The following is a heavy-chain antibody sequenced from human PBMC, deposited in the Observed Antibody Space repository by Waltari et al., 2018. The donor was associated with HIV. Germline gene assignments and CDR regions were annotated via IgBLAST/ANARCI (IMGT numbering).Heavy chain of an antibody. D-gene: IGHD3-22*01. CDR2: ISYDGSHG. CDR3: AKDRGQWLIRGPGYGMDV. V-gene: IGHV3-30*18. Sequence: QVQLVESGGGVVQPGSSLRTSCAAYGLPSGMHWVRQAPGKGLEWVAGISYDGSHGYYADSVKGRFTISRDNSKNTVYLQMNSLRPEDDTAVYYCAKDRGQWLIRGPGYGMDVWGQGTTVTVSS. CDR1: GLPSG. J-gene: IGHJ6*02.